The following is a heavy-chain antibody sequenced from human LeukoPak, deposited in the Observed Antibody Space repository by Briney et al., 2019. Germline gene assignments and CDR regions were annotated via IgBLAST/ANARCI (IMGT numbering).Heavy chain of an antibody. CDR2: IYYSGTT. J-gene: IGHJ4*02. CDR3: ARVLRYVDPYYFDY. Sequence: ASETLSLTCTVSGGSISSGDYYWSWIRQSPGKGLEWIGNIYYSGTTYYNPSLKSRVTISVDTSKNQFSLKLSSVTAADTAVYYCARVLRYVDPYYFDYWGQGTLLTVSS. V-gene: IGHV4-39*07. D-gene: IGHD3-9*01. CDR1: GGSISSGDYY.